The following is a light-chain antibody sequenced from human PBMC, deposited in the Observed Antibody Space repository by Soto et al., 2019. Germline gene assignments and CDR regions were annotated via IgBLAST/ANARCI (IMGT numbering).Light chain of an antibody. CDR3: QQYGSSGT. CDR2: GAS. Sequence: EIVLTQSLGTVSLSPGERATLSCMAIQSVSNNYLAWYQQKPGQAPRLLIYGASNRATGIPDRFSGSGSGTDFTLTISRLEPEDFAVYYCQQYGSSGTFGQGTKVDIK. J-gene: IGKJ1*01. V-gene: IGKV3-20*01. CDR1: QSVSNNY.